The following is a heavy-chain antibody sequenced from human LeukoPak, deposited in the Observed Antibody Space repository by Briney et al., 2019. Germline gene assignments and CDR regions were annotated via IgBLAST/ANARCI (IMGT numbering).Heavy chain of an antibody. CDR2: IYSGGRT. Sequence: PGGSLRLSCAASGFIVSSNYMSWVRQAPGKGLEWVSVIYSGGRTYYADSVKGRFTISRDNSKNTLYLQMNSLRAEDTAVYYCARAIRRGYTGCDYWGQGTLVTVSS. V-gene: IGHV3-53*01. CDR1: GFIVSSNY. CDR3: ARAIRRGYTGCDY. D-gene: IGHD5-12*01. J-gene: IGHJ4*02.